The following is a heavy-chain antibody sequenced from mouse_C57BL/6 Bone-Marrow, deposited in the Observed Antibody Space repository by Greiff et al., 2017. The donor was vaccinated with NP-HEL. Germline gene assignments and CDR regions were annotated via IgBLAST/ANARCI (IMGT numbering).Heavy chain of an antibody. V-gene: IGHV1-78*01. Sequence: VMLVESDAELVKPGASVKISCKVSGYTFTDHTIHWMKQRPEQGLEWIGYIYPRDGSTKYNEKFKGKATLTADKSSSTAYMQLNSLTSEDSAVYFCARGDYSRFPDYFDYWGQGTTLTVSS. J-gene: IGHJ2*01. D-gene: IGHD1-1*01. CDR1: GYTFTDHT. CDR2: IYPRDGST. CDR3: ARGDYSRFPDYFDY.